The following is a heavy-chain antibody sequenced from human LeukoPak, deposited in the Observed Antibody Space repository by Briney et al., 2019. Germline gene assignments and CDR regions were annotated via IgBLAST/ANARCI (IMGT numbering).Heavy chain of an antibody. Sequence: GGSLRLSCAASGFSFRDNTWNWVGQAQGKGWKWSASFSSSSSDIYFANSVRGRFTISRDNAKNSLYLQMNSLRAEDTAVYYCAKDSPSRTATTEVPVDYWGQGTLVTVSS. CDR3: AKDSPSRTATTEVPVDY. CDR2: FSSSSSDI. D-gene: IGHD1/OR15-1a*01. V-gene: IGHV3-21*01. CDR1: GFSFRDNT. J-gene: IGHJ4*02.